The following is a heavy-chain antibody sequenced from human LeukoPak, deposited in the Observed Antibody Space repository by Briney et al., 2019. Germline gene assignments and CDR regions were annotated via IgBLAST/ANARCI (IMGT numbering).Heavy chain of an antibody. D-gene: IGHD3-3*01. CDR1: GFTFSSYA. V-gene: IGHV3-21*01. CDR3: ARIALYDDPVFYSGYYYYHYLMDV. Sequence: GGSLRLSCAASGFTFSSYAMNWVRQAPGKGLEWVSSISSTGSDMYYVDSVKGRFTISRDNAKNSLFLQVNSLRAEDTAVYYCARIALYDDPVFYSGYYYYHYLMDVWGQRTTVTVSS. CDR2: ISSTGSDM. J-gene: IGHJ6*02.